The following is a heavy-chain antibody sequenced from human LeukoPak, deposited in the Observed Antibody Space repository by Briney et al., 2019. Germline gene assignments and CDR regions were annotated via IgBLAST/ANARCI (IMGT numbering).Heavy chain of an antibody. CDR2: ISTYNGNT. CDR3: AGRLPPDAFDI. CDR1: GYTFTIYT. J-gene: IGHJ3*02. D-gene: IGHD4-11*01. V-gene: IGHV1-18*01. Sequence: ASVKVSCKASGYTFTIYTISWVRQAPGQGLEWMGWISTYNGNTNYAQNLQGRVTMTTDTSTSTAYMELRSLRSDDTAVYYCAGRLPPDAFDIWGQGTMVTVSS.